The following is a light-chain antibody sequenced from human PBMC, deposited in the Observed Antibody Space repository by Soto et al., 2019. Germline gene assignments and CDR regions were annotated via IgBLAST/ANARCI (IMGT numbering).Light chain of an antibody. J-gene: IGKJ5*01. V-gene: IGKV1-39*01. Sequence: DIQMTQSPSSLSTSVGDRVTITCRASQSISSYLNWYQQKPGKAPKLLICSASSLQSGVPSRFSGSGSGTEFTLTISSLQPDDFAVYYCQQRSNWPITFGQGTRLEI. CDR3: QQRSNWPIT. CDR2: SAS. CDR1: QSISSY.